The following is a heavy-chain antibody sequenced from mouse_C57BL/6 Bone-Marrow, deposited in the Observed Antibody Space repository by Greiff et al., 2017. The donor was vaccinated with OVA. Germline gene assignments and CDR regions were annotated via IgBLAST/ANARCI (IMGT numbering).Heavy chain of an antibody. J-gene: IGHJ2*01. V-gene: IGHV1-81*01. CDR3: ARRDYYGSTLDY. D-gene: IGHD1-1*01. Sequence: VQLQQSGAELARPGASVKLSCKASGYTFTSYGISWVKQRTGQGLEWIGEIYPRSGNTYYNENFKGKATLTADQSSSTAEMELRSLRSEDSAVYFGARRDYYGSTLDYWGQGTTLTVSS. CDR1: GYTFTSYG. CDR2: IYPRSGNT.